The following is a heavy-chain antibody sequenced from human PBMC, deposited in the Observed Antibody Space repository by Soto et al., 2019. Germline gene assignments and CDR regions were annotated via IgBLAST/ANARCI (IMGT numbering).Heavy chain of an antibody. Sequence: QVQLVQSGAEVKKPGSSVKVSCKASGGTFSSYTISWVRQAPGQGLAWMGRIIPILGIANYAQKFQGRVTITADKSTSTAYRELSSLRSEDTAVYYCARDRDYMTTGQTGDPWGQGTLVTVSS. CDR3: ARDRDYMTTGQTGDP. V-gene: IGHV1-69*08. CDR2: IIPILGIA. D-gene: IGHD4-17*01. CDR1: GGTFSSYT. J-gene: IGHJ5*02.